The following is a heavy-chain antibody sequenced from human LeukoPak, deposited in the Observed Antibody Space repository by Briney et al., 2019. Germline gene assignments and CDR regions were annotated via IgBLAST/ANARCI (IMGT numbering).Heavy chain of an antibody. D-gene: IGHD4-23*01. CDR2: IYHSGAT. CDR3: ARNGGNSDYDY. Sequence: PSETLSLTCAVSGGSISSSSSICWTWVRQPPGKGLEWIGGIYHSGATNYNPSLKSRVTMLLDKSKNQFSLKLNSVTAADTAVYYCARNGGNSDYDYWGQGTLATVSA. V-gene: IGHV4-4*02. J-gene: IGHJ4*02. CDR1: GGSISSSSSIC.